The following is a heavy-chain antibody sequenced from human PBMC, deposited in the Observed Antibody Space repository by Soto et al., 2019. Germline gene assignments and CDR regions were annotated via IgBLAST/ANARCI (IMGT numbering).Heavy chain of an antibody. Sequence: QVQLQESGPGLVKPSQTLSLTCTGSGGSISSVDYYWSWIRQPPGKGLEWIGYIYYRGSTYYNPSLKRRVTISVDTSNNQSSLKLSSLTAADTAVYYCARGPTYYDILTGLFFDYWGQGSLVTVSS. D-gene: IGHD3-9*01. CDR1: GGSISSVDYY. CDR3: ARGPTYYDILTGLFFDY. CDR2: IYYRGST. V-gene: IGHV4-30-4*01. J-gene: IGHJ4*02.